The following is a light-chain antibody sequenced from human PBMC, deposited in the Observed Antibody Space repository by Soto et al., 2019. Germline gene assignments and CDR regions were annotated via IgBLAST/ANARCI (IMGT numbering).Light chain of an antibody. J-gene: IGLJ1*01. CDR1: SSNIGAGYD. V-gene: IGLV1-40*01. CDR2: GYN. CDR3: QSYDSSLSDSYV. Sequence: QAVLTQPPSVSGAPGQRVTISCTGSSSNIGAGYDVHWYQQLPGTAPKLLIYGYNNRPSGVPDRFSGSRSGTSASLAITGLQAEDEADYYCQSYDSSLSDSYVFGTGTKLTVL.